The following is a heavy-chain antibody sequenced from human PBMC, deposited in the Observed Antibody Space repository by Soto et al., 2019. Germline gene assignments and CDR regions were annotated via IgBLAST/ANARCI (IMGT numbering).Heavy chain of an antibody. CDR3: ASTSYGYTFYDY. CDR2: IYYSGST. CDR1: GGSISSGDYY. Sequence: QVQLQESGPGLVKPSQTLSLTCTVSGGSISSGDYYWSWIRQPPGKGLDWIGYIYYSGSTYYNPSLKSRVTISVDTSKNHVSLKLSSVTAADTAVYYCASTSYGYTFYDYWGQGTLVTVSS. J-gene: IGHJ4*02. D-gene: IGHD5-18*01. V-gene: IGHV4-30-4*01.